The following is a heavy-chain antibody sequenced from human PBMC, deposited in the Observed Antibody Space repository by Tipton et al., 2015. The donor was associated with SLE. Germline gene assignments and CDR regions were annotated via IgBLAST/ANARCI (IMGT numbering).Heavy chain of an antibody. D-gene: IGHD6-13*01. CDR3: TRAPLAAAGSLFDY. J-gene: IGHJ4*02. CDR1: GFTFGDYA. Sequence: RSLRLSCTTSGFTFGDYAMSWFRQAPGKGLEWVGFIRSNAYGGTTEYAASVKGRFISSRDDSKSIAYLQMNSLKTEDTAVYYCTRAPLAAAGSLFDYWGQGTLVTVSS. CDR2: IRSNAYGGTT. V-gene: IGHV3-49*03.